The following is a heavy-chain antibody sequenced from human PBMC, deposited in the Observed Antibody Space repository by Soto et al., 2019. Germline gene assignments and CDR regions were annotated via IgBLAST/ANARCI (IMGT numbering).Heavy chain of an antibody. CDR2: IYYSGST. V-gene: IGHV4-30-4*01. D-gene: IGHD6-6*01. Sequence: PSETLSLTCTVSGGSISIGDYYLSWIRQPPGKGLEWIGYIYYSGSTYYNPSLKSRVTISVDTSKNQFSLKLSSVTAADTDVYYCAREGSIAARRNWFDPWGQGNLFTVSS. J-gene: IGHJ5*02. CDR1: GGSISIGDYY. CDR3: AREGSIAARRNWFDP.